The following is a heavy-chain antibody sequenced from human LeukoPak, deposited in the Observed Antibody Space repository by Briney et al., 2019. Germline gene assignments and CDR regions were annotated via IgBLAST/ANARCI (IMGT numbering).Heavy chain of an antibody. V-gene: IGHV3-48*03. CDR2: INSRGSTT. J-gene: IGHJ4*02. D-gene: IGHD3-22*01. CDR3: AREDDYDSSGYPD. CDR1: GFTFSSYE. Sequence: GGSLRLSCAASGFTFSSYEMNWVRQAPGKGLEWVSYINSRGSTTYYADSVKGRFTISRDNAKNSLFLQMNSLRDEDTAVYYCAREDDYDSSGYPDWGQRTLVTVSS.